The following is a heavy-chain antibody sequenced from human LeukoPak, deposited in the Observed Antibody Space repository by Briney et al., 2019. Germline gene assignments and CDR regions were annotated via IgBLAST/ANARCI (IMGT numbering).Heavy chain of an antibody. CDR2: INHSGST. V-gene: IGHV4-34*01. CDR1: GGSFSGYY. D-gene: IGHD3-10*01. Sequence: TSETLSLTCAVYGGSFSGYYWSWIRQPPGKGLEWIGEINHSGSTNYNPSLKSRVTISVDTSKNQFSLKLSSVTAADTAVYYCARLRGVRYYFDYWGQGTLVTVSS. CDR3: ARLRGVRYYFDY. J-gene: IGHJ4*02.